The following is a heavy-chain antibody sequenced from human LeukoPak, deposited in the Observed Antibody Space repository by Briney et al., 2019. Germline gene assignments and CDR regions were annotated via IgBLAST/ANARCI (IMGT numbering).Heavy chain of an antibody. Sequence: PGGSLRHSCAASGFTFSSYGMHWVRQAPGKGLEWVAVISYDGSNKYYADSVKGRFTISRDNSKNTLYLQMNSLRAEDTAVYYCAKDGNLVYWGQGTLVSVSS. CDR3: AKDGNLVY. D-gene: IGHD1-26*01. CDR2: ISYDGSNK. CDR1: GFTFSSYG. V-gene: IGHV3-30*18. J-gene: IGHJ4*02.